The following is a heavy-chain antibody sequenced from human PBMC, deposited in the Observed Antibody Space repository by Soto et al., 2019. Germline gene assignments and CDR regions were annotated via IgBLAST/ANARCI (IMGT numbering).Heavy chain of an antibody. CDR1: GGSISSSSYY. Sequence: SETLSLTCTVSGGSISSSSYYWGWIRQPPGKGLEWIGSIYYSGSTYYNPSLKSRVTISVDTSKNQFSLKLSSVTAADTAVYYCARISQRVKPRAMDAFDIWGQGTVVTVSS. CDR3: ARISQRVKPRAMDAFDI. CDR2: IYYSGST. D-gene: IGHD2-2*01. V-gene: IGHV4-39*01. J-gene: IGHJ3*02.